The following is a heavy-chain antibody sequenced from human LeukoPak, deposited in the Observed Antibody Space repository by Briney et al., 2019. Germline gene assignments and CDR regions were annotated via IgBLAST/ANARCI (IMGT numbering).Heavy chain of an antibody. J-gene: IGHJ6*04. CDR1: GYTFTGYY. CDR3: ATFSLYYDSSGYYEHTMDV. V-gene: IGHV1-2*02. Sequence: ASVKVSCKASGYTFTGYYMYWVRQAPGQGLEWMGWINPNSGGTNYAQKFQGRVTMTRDTSISTAYMELSRLRSDDTAVYYCATFSLYYDSSGYYEHTMDVWGKGTTVTVSS. D-gene: IGHD3-22*01. CDR2: INPNSGGT.